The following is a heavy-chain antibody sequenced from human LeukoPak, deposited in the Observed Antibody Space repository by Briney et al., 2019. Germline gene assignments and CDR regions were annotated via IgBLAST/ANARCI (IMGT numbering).Heavy chain of an antibody. D-gene: IGHD2-2*01. V-gene: IGHV5-51*01. CDR3: ATLAYCSTSNCYSFDY. Sequence: GGSLKISCKGSGYKFSSYWIGWVRQRPGKGLEWMGIIYPADSDTRYSPSFQGQVTISADKSISTAYLQWSSLKASDTAMYYCATLAYCSTSNCYSFDYWGQGTLVTASS. J-gene: IGHJ4*02. CDR2: IYPADSDT. CDR1: GYKFSSYW.